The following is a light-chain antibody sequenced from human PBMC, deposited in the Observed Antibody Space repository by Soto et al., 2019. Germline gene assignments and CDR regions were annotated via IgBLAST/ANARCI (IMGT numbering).Light chain of an antibody. J-gene: IGLJ1*01. CDR1: SSDVGGYNY. CDR2: EVS. Sequence: QSALTQPASVSGSPGQSIIISCTGTSSDVGGYNYVSWYQHHPGKAPKLMIYEVSNRSSGVSNRFSGSKSGNTASLTISGLQAEDEAEYHCSSYTSSSAYVFGTGTKVTVL. V-gene: IGLV2-14*01. CDR3: SSYTSSSAYV.